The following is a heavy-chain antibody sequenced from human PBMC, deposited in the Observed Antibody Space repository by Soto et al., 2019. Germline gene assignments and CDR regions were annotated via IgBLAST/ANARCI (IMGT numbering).Heavy chain of an antibody. V-gene: IGHV1-24*01. D-gene: IGHD2-2*01. CDR2: FDPEDGET. Sequence: QVQLVQSGAEVKKPGASVKVSCKVSGYTLTELSMHWVRQAPGKGLEWMGGFDPEDGETIYAQKFXXRVTMTEDTSXXTXYXXLSSLRSEDTAVYYCATDGLLVPAATFEYYYGMDVWGQGTTVTVSS. CDR1: GYTLTELS. J-gene: IGHJ6*02. CDR3: ATDGLLVPAATFEYYYGMDV.